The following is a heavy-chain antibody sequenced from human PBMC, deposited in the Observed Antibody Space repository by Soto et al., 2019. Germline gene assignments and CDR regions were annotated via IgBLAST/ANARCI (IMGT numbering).Heavy chain of an antibody. J-gene: IGHJ4*02. Sequence: PGGSLRLSCAASGFTFSSYAMHWVRQAPGKGLEWVAVISYDGSNKYYADSVKGRFTISRDNSKNTLYLQMNSLRAEDTAVYYCASSGYCSSTSCYEGWYYFDYWGQGTLVTVSS. D-gene: IGHD2-2*01. CDR2: ISYDGSNK. V-gene: IGHV3-30-3*01. CDR1: GFTFSSYA. CDR3: ASSGYCSSTSCYEGWYYFDY.